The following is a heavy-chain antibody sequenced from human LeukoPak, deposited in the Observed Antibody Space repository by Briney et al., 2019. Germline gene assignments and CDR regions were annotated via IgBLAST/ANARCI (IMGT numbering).Heavy chain of an antibody. Sequence: GGSLRLSCAASGFTFSSYAMHWVRQAPGKGLEWVAVISYDGSNKYYADSVKGRFIISRDNSKNTLYLQMNSLRAEDTAVYYCARDVLGVGELLPLFDYWGQGTLVTVSS. V-gene: IGHV3-30*04. D-gene: IGHD3-10*01. CDR2: ISYDGSNK. CDR3: ARDVLGVGELLPLFDY. J-gene: IGHJ4*02. CDR1: GFTFSSYA.